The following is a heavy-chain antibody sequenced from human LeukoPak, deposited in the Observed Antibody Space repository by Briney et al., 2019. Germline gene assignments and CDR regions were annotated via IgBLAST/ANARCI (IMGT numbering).Heavy chain of an antibody. J-gene: IGHJ4*02. CDR3: AKDYYGSGSYEPYDY. Sequence: GGSLRLSCAASGFTFSSYAMTWVRQAPGKGLEWVSGISGSGGSTYYADSVKGRFTISRDNSKNTLYLQMSSLRAEDTAVYYCAKDYYGSGSYEPYDYWGQGTLVTVSS. CDR1: GFTFSSYA. V-gene: IGHV3-23*01. D-gene: IGHD3-10*01. CDR2: ISGSGGST.